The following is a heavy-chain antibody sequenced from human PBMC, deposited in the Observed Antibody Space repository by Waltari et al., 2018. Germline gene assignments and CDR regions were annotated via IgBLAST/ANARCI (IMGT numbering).Heavy chain of an antibody. CDR1: GFTFSSYG. D-gene: IGHD6-13*01. CDR3: AKDEAAAGKGRGRFFDY. J-gene: IGHJ4*02. CDR2: IRDDGSNK. V-gene: IGHV3-30*02. Sequence: QVQLVESGGGVVQPGGSLRLSCAASGFTFSSYGMHWVRQAPGKGLEWVVFIRDDGSNKYYADSVKGRFTISRDNSKNTLYLQMNSLRAEDTAVYYCAKDEAAAGKGRGRFFDYWGQGTLVTVSS.